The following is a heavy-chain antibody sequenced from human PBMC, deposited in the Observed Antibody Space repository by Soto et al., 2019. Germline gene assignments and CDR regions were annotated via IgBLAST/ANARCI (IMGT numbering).Heavy chain of an antibody. CDR2: VSGSGSST. V-gene: IGHV3-23*01. CDR1: GFTFSSYA. J-gene: IGHJ4*02. Sequence: EVQLLESGGGLVQPGGSLRLSCAASGFTFSSYAMSWVRQAPGKGLEWVSGVSGSGSSTYYADSVKGRFTISRDNSNNTLYLQMNSLRAGDTAVDYCAKDPRNSHMVVVTATPYYLDYWGQGTLVTVAS. D-gene: IGHD2-21*02. CDR3: AKDPRNSHMVVVTATPYYLDY.